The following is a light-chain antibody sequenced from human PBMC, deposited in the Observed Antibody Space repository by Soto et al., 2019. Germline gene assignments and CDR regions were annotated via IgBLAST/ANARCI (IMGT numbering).Light chain of an antibody. CDR2: RIF. J-gene: IGKJ1*01. CDR1: QSVSGY. V-gene: IGKV3-15*01. CDR3: LQHYAWPWT. Sequence: EIVMTHSRGTLSVFPGPRFTLCCRASQSVSGYLDWFQQKHGQAPRVVLQRIFIRAIGVPARFSGSGYETEFNLTISGLQPEDSGVYYCLQHYAWPWTFGQGTKVDIK.